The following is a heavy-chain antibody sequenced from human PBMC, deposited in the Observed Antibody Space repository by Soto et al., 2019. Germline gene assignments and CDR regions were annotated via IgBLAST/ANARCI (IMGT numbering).Heavy chain of an antibody. Sequence: PSETLSLTXTVSGGSISSSSYYWGWIRQPPGKGLEWIGSIYYSGSTYYNPSLKSRVTISVDTSKNQFSLKLSSVTAADTAVYHCARHKGKYGSGTDFDYWGQGTLVTVSS. D-gene: IGHD3-10*01. CDR1: GGSISSSSYY. V-gene: IGHV4-39*01. J-gene: IGHJ4*02. CDR3: ARHKGKYGSGTDFDY. CDR2: IYYSGST.